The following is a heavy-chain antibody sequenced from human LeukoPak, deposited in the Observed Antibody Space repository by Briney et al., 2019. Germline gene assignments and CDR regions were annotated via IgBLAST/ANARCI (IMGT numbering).Heavy chain of an antibody. CDR1: GGSISSYY. D-gene: IGHD6-13*01. J-gene: IGHJ4*02. Sequence: SETLSLTCTVSGGSISSYYWSWIRQPPGKGLEWIGYIYYSGSTNYNPSLKSRVTISVDTSKNQFSLKLSSVTAADTAVYYCARLSEQQLVGPYYFDYWGQGTLVTISS. CDR2: IYYSGST. CDR3: ARLSEQQLVGPYYFDY. V-gene: IGHV4-59*08.